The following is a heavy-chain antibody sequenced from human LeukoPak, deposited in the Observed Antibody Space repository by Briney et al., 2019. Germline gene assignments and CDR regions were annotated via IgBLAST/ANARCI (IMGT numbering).Heavy chain of an antibody. V-gene: IGHV1-2*02. Sequence: ASVKVSCKASGYTFTGYYMHWVRQAPGQGLEWMGWINPNSGGTNYAQKFQGRVTMTRDTSISTAYMELSRLRSDDTAVYYCAINNQWLVPKYFQHWGQGTLVTVSS. D-gene: IGHD6-19*01. J-gene: IGHJ1*01. CDR2: INPNSGGT. CDR3: AINNQWLVPKYFQH. CDR1: GYTFTGYY.